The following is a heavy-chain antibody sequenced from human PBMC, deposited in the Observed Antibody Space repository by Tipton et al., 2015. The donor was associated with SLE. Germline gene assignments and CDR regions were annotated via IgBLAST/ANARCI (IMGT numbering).Heavy chain of an antibody. V-gene: IGHV4-61*02. CDR1: GGSINRGAYY. CDR2: VYTSGTT. CDR3: ARGQYKRDY. D-gene: IGHD1-1*01. J-gene: IGHJ4*02. Sequence: TLSLTCAVSGGSINRGAYYWSWVRQSAGKGLEWIGRVYTSGTTDYNPSLQSRVAISLDTSKNQFSLNLRSVTAADTAVYYCARGQYKRDYWGQGTLVTVSS.